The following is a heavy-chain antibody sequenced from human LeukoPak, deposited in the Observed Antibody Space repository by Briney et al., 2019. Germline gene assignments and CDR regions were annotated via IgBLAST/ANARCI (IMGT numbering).Heavy chain of an antibody. D-gene: IGHD6-19*01. CDR2: ISTGGPT. Sequence: GGSLRLSCAASGFTVNSNYMSWVRQAPGRGLEFVSLISTGGPTNYADSVKGRFTVSRDNSRNTLYLQMNSLRAEDTAVYYCARVASDSSGWYHFDYWGQSALVTVSS. J-gene: IGHJ4*02. CDR3: ARVASDSSGWYHFDY. CDR1: GFTVNSNY. V-gene: IGHV3-53*01.